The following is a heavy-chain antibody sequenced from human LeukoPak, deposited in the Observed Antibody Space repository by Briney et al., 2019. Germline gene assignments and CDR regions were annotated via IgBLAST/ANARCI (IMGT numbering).Heavy chain of an antibody. CDR2: ISSSGSTI. D-gene: IGHD3-22*01. V-gene: IGHV3-11*01. J-gene: IGHJ4*02. CDR3: AKVLYDSGFFDY. CDR1: GFTFSDYY. Sequence: GGSLRLSCAASGFTFSDYYMSWIRQAPGKGLEWVSYISSSGSTIYYADSVKGRFTISRDNAKNSLYLQMSSLRAEDTAVYYCAKVLYDSGFFDYWGQGTLVTVSS.